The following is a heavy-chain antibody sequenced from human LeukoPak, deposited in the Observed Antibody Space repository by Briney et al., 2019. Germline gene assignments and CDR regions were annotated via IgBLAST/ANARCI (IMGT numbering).Heavy chain of an antibody. Sequence: PGGSLRLSCAASGFTFSSYAMSWVRQAPGKGLEWVSAISGSGGSTYYADSVKGRFTISRDNSKNTLYLQMNSLRAEDTAVYYCAKDSTKGCYDSSGYYSFDYWGQGTLVTVSS. CDR3: AKDSTKGCYDSSGYYSFDY. CDR1: GFTFSSYA. D-gene: IGHD3-22*01. CDR2: ISGSGGST. J-gene: IGHJ4*02. V-gene: IGHV3-23*01.